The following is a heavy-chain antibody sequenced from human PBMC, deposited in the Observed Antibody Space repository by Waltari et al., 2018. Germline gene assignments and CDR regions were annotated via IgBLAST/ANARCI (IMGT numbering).Heavy chain of an antibody. D-gene: IGHD6-19*01. CDR3: ARDDSPGDSSAWYDLFDF. V-gene: IGHV3-7*01. Sequence: EVQLMESGGGLVQQGGSLRLSCAASGFTFGTYWMTWVRQAPGRGVEGVANRGGDGSQTHYLDSVKGRFTISRDNAKNALYLQMNSLGADDTAVYYRARDDSPGDSSAWYDLFDFWG. CDR1: GFTFGTYW. J-gene: IGHJ4*01. CDR2: RGGDGSQT.